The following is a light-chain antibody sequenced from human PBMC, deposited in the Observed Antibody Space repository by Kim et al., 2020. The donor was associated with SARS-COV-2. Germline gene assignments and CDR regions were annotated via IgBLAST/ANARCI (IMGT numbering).Light chain of an antibody. CDR1: SSDVGGYNY. Sequence: GQSGTISCTGTSSDVGGYNYVSWYQHHPGKAPNLMIYEVSKRPSGVPDRFSGSKSGNTASLTVSGLQAEDEADYYCSSYAGSNNLVFGGGTQLTVL. CDR3: SSYAGSNNLV. V-gene: IGLV2-8*01. J-gene: IGLJ2*01. CDR2: EVS.